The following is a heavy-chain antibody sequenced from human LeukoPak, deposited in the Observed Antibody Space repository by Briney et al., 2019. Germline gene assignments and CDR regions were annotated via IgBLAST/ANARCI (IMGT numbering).Heavy chain of an antibody. Sequence: ASVKVSCKASGYTFTSYGISWVRQAPGQGLEWMGWISAYNGNTNYAQKLQGRVTMTTDTSTSTAYMELRSLRSDDTAVYYCARVSRYCSSTSCYKYDYWGQGTLVTVSS. J-gene: IGHJ4*02. D-gene: IGHD2-2*01. CDR2: ISAYNGNT. CDR3: ARVSRYCSSTSCYKYDY. V-gene: IGHV1-18*01. CDR1: GYTFTSYG.